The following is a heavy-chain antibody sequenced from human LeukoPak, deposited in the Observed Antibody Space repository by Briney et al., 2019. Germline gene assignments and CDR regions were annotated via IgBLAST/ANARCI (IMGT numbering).Heavy chain of an antibody. CDR3: ARFLQPGATPFDY. D-gene: IGHD1-26*01. Sequence: GGSLRLSCAASGFTFNTYTMNWVRQAPGKGLEWVSYISGSSGIIDYADSVRGRFTISRDNAKNSLYLQMNSLRAEDTAVYYCARFLQPGATPFDYWGQGTLVTVSS. V-gene: IGHV3-48*01. CDR1: GFTFNTYT. CDR2: ISGSSGII. J-gene: IGHJ4*02.